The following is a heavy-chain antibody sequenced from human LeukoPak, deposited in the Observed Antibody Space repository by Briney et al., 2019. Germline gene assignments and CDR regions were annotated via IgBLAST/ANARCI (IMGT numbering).Heavy chain of an antibody. CDR3: ARGLAYCGGDCYDY. Sequence: GASVKVSCKASGYTFTSYDINWVRQATGQGLEWMGWMNPNSGNTGYAQKFQGRVTMTRNTSISTAYMELSSLRSEDTAVYYCARGLAYCGGDCYDYWGQGTLVTVSS. CDR1: GYTFTSYD. J-gene: IGHJ4*02. V-gene: IGHV1-8*01. D-gene: IGHD2-21*01. CDR2: MNPNSGNT.